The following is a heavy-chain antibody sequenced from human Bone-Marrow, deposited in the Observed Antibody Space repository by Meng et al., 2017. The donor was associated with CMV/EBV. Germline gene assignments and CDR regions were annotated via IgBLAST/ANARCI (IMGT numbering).Heavy chain of an antibody. D-gene: IGHD3-10*01. J-gene: IGHJ4*02. V-gene: IGHV4-59*01. CDR3: ARGRVYYYGSGTYYPLDY. CDR1: DGSISNYY. CDR2: IYYTGST. Sequence: SETLSLTCTVSDGSISNYYWNWIRHPPGKGLEWIGYIYYTGSTNYNPSLKSRVTISLDTSKNQFSLKLSSVTAADTAGYSCARGRVYYYGSGTYYPLDYWGQGTLVTVSS.